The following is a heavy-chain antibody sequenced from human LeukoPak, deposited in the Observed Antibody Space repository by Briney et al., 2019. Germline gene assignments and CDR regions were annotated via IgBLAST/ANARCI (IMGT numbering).Heavy chain of an antibody. CDR3: ARVAKLAIDY. CDR2: IYYSGST. V-gene: IGHV4-31*03. D-gene: IGHD3-3*02. CDR1: GGSISSGGYS. Sequence: PSQTLSLTCTVSGGSISSGGYSWSWIRQHPGKGLEWIGYIYYSGSTYYNPSLKSRVTISVDTSKNQFSLKLSSVTAADTAVYYCARVAKLAIDYWGQGTLVTVSS. J-gene: IGHJ4*02.